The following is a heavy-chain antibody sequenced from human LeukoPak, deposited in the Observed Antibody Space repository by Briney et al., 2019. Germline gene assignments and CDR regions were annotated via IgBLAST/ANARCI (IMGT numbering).Heavy chain of an antibody. V-gene: IGHV1-69*06. CDR3: ARGRYYYGSGRLFDY. CDR2: IVPIFDKS. J-gene: IGHJ4*02. D-gene: IGHD3-10*01. Sequence: SVKVSCKASGGTFSTYAINWVRQDPGQGLEWMGAIVPIFDKSNYAQKFQGRLTITADKSASTAYMELSSLRSEDTAVYYCARGRYYYGSGRLFDYWGQGTLVTVSS. CDR1: GGTFSTYA.